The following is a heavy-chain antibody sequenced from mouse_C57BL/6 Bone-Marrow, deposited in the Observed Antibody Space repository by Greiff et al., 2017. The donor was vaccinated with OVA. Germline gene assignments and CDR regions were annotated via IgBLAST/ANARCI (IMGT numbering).Heavy chain of an antibody. CDR3: ARALYYFDY. V-gene: IGHV5-4*03. Sequence: DVMLVESGGGLVKPGGSLNLSCAASGFTFSSYAMSWVRQTPEKRLEWVATISDGGSYTYYPDNVKGRFTISRDNAKNNLYLQMSHLKSEDTAMYYCARALYYFDYWGQGTTLTVSS. J-gene: IGHJ2*01. D-gene: IGHD1-1*01. CDR1: GFTFSSYA. CDR2: ISDGGSYT.